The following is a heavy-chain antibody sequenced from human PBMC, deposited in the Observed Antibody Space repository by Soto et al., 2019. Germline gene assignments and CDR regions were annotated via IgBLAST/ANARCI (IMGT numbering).Heavy chain of an antibody. V-gene: IGHV1-18*01. Sequence: QVQLVKSGAVVKKPGASVKVYCKASGYTFTTYGISWVRQAPGQGLEWMGWISASNGNTNYAQNVQGRVTMTTDATTSTAYMKLRSLTPDDTAVYYRSREGTGGYDYHPLEFDLWGQGTLVTVSS. D-gene: IGHD5-12*01. CDR2: ISASNGNT. CDR3: SREGTGGYDYHPLEFDL. J-gene: IGHJ4*02. CDR1: GYTFTTYG.